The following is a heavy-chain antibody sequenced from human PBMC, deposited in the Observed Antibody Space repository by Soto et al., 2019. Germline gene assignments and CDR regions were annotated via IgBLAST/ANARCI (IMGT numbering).Heavy chain of an antibody. CDR2: IYSGGST. V-gene: IGHV3-53*01. CDR1: GFTVSSNF. CDR3: ARGGVGSSWYARLRN. D-gene: IGHD6-13*01. J-gene: IGHJ4*02. Sequence: EVPLVESGGGLIQPGGSLRLSCAASGFTVSSNFLSWVRQAPGRGLEWVSVIYSGGSTYYADSVKGRFIISRDNSKNTVYLQVNSLRAEDTAVYYCARGGVGSSWYARLRNWGQGTLVTVSS.